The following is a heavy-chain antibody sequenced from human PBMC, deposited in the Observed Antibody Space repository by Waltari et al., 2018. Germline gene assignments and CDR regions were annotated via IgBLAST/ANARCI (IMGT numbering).Heavy chain of an antibody. J-gene: IGHJ3*02. CDR3: ATGTYCSGGDCPPFPFNI. CDR2: IEPGHRDT. V-gene: IGHV1-24*01. CDR1: GRSLFQLF. Sequence: QVQMVQSGAEVKKPGAAVKVSCKVSGRSLFQLFMHWVRQAPGEEFEWMGGIEPGHRDTRPAQQFQGRLIMTEDTSTDTAYMELSSLRSEDTAVYYCATGTYCSGGDCPPFPFNIWGQGTMVTVSS. D-gene: IGHD2-15*01.